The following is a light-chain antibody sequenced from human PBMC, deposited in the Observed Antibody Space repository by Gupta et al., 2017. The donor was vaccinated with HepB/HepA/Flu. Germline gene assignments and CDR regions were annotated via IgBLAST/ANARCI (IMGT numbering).Light chain of an antibody. V-gene: IGKV1-9*01. CDR1: QGISSY. Sequence: DIQLTQPPSFLSASVGDRVTITCRASQGISSYLAWYQQKPGKAPKLLIYAASTVQSGVPSRFSGSGSGTEFTLTISILHPEDFATYYCQQRNSSAITFGRGTKVEIK. J-gene: IGKJ4*01. CDR3: QQRNSSAIT. CDR2: AAS.